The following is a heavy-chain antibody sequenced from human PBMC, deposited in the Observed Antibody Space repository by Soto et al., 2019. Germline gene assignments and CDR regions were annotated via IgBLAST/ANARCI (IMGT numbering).Heavy chain of an antibody. CDR1: GCTFTSYD. D-gene: IGHD3-3*01. J-gene: IGHJ4*02. CDR3: ARGLRITIFGVVIIRGYFDY. CDR2: MNPNSGNT. Sequence: ASVKVSCKASGCTFTSYDINWVRQATGQGLEWMGWMNPNSGNTGYAQKFQGRVTMTRNTSISTAYMELSSLRSEDTAVYYCARGLRITIFGVVIIRGYFDYWGQGTLVTVSS. V-gene: IGHV1-8*01.